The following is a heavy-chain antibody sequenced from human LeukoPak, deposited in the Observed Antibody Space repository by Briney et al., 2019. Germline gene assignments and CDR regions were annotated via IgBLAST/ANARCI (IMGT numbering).Heavy chain of an antibody. CDR2: MNPNSGNT. Sequence: ASVKVSCKASGYTFTSYDINWVRQATGQGLEWMGWMNPNSGNTGYAQKFQGRVTITRNTSISTAYMELSSLRSEDTAVYYCARGFDSLWFGELLSTLDYWGQGTLVTVSS. D-gene: IGHD3-10*01. CDR3: ARGFDSLWFGELLSTLDY. J-gene: IGHJ4*02. CDR1: GYTFTSYD. V-gene: IGHV1-8*03.